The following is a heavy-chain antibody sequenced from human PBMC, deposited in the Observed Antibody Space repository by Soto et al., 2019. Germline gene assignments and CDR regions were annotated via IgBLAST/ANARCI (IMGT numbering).Heavy chain of an antibody. Sequence: GASVKVSCKASGYTLTIYYLHWVRQAPGQGPEWMGIINPSGGITNDAQKFQDRVTMTSDTCTSTVYMELSSLRSEDTAVYYCERGISTTRYYYYYGMDVWGQGTTVTVS. CDR3: ERGISTTRYYYYYGMDV. J-gene: IGHJ6*02. CDR1: GYTLTIYY. CDR2: INPSGGIT. D-gene: IGHD2-2*01. V-gene: IGHV1-46*01.